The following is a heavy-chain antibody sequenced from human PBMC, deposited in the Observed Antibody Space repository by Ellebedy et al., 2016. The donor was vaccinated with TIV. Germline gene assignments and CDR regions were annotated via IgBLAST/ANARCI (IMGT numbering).Heavy chain of an antibody. CDR1: GYTFTNYY. CDR3: AGDYGDYSSAFDI. V-gene: IGHV1-46*04. CDR2: INPSGGST. D-gene: IGHD4-17*01. J-gene: IGHJ3*02. Sequence: AASVKVSCKASGYTFTNYYMHCLRQAPGQGLEWMGIINPSGGSTTYAQNLQGRVTMTRDTSTSTVYMELSSLRSEDTAVYYCAGDYGDYSSAFDIWGQGTMVTVSS.